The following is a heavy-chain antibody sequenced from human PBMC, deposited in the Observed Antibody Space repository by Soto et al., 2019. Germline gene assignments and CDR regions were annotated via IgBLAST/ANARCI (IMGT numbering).Heavy chain of an antibody. CDR3: ARDFRITMVRGVIIGAFDI. J-gene: IGHJ3*02. V-gene: IGHV1-18*01. Sequence: EASVKVSCKASGYTFTSYGISWVRQAPGQGLEWMGWISAYNGNTNYAQKLQGRVTMTTDTSTSTAYMELRSLRSDDTAVYYCARDFRITMVRGVIIGAFDIWGQGTMVTVSS. CDR2: ISAYNGNT. CDR1: GYTFTSYG. D-gene: IGHD3-10*01.